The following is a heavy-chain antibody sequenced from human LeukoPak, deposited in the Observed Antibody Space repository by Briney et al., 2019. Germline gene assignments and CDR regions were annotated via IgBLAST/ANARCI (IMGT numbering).Heavy chain of an antibody. D-gene: IGHD3-22*01. J-gene: IGHJ2*01. CDR2: MYYSGST. CDR3: ASGPAWDYYDSSGYYYWWYFDL. Sequence: SETLSLTCNVSGGSISSYYWSWIRQPPGKGLEWIGYMYYSGSTNYNPSLKSRVTISVDTSKNQFSLKLSSVTAADTAVYYCASGPAWDYYDSSGYYYWWYFDLWGRGTLVTVSS. V-gene: IGHV4-59*01. CDR1: GGSISSYY.